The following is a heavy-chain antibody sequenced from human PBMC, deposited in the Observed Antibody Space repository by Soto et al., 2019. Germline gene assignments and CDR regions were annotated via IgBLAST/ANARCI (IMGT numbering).Heavy chain of an antibody. Sequence: SETLSLTCTVSGGSISSGGYDWSWIRQHPGKGLEWIGYIYYSGSTYYNPSLKSRVTISVDTSKNQFSLKLSSVTAAGTAVYYCARCSGHDLSSWFAPWVQGTLVTVSS. D-gene: IGHD5-12*01. CDR3: ARCSGHDLSSWFAP. J-gene: IGHJ5*02. CDR1: GGSISSGGYD. CDR2: IYYSGST. V-gene: IGHV4-31*03.